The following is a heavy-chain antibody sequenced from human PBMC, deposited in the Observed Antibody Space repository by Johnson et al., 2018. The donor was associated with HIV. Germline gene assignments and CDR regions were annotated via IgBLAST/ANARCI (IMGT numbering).Heavy chain of an antibody. J-gene: IGHJ3*02. CDR2: IRSNK. V-gene: IGHV3-30-3*02. CDR1: GFTFDDYA. D-gene: IGHD6-6*01. CDR3: AKVLGYSSSSRDAFDI. Sequence: QVQLVESGGGLVQPGRSLRLSCTASGFTFDDYAMSWVRQAPGKGLEWVGFIRSNKYYADSVKGRFTISRDNSKNTLYLQMNSLRAEDTAVYYCAKVLGYSSSSRDAFDIWGQGTMVTVSS.